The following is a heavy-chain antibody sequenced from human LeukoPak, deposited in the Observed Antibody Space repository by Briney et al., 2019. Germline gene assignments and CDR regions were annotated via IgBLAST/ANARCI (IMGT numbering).Heavy chain of an antibody. V-gene: IGHV1-69*01. CDR3: ARVKGTRVGALAYYFDY. D-gene: IGHD1-26*01. CDR2: IIPIFGTA. Sequence: GSSVKVSCKASGGTFSSYAISWVRQAPGQGLEWMGGIIPIFGTANYAQKFQGRVTITADESTSTAYMELSSLRSEDTAVYYCARVKGTRVGALAYYFDYWGQGTLVTVSS. CDR1: GGTFSSYA. J-gene: IGHJ4*02.